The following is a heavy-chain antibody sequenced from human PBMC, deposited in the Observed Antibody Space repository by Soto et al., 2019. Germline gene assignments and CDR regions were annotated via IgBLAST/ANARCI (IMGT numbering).Heavy chain of an antibody. Sequence: GASVKVSCKASGYTFTSYAMHWVRQAPGQRLEWMGWINAGNGNTKYSQKFQGRVTITRDTSASTAYMELSSLRSEDTAVYYCARTRYCSSTSCYGGYDYVWGSYPFFYWGQGTLVTVSS. V-gene: IGHV1-3*01. CDR2: INAGNGNT. CDR3: ARTRYCSSTSCYGGYDYVWGSYPFFY. J-gene: IGHJ4*02. D-gene: IGHD2-2*01. CDR1: GYTFTSYA.